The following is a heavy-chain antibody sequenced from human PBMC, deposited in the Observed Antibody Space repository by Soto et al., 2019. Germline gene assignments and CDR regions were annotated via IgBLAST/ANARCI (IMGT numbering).Heavy chain of an antibody. D-gene: IGHD3-16*01. CDR1: GGSISSYY. CDR2: FYPTGKT. V-gene: IGHV4-4*07. J-gene: IGHJ6*04. CDR3: ARCGLDYGTDV. Sequence: PSETLSLTCTVSGGSISSYYWCWTRQPAGKGLEWIGRFYPTGKTNYNPSLQSRLTMSADTSRNQFSLNLTSVTAADTAVYYCARCGLDYGTDVWGKGPTVTVSS.